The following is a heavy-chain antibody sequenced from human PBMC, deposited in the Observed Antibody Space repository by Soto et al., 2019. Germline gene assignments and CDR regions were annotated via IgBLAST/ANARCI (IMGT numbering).Heavy chain of an antibody. D-gene: IGHD6-13*01. V-gene: IGHV1-18*01. CDR1: GYIFSRHG. Sequence: QVQLVQSGPEVRKPGASVKVSCKASGYIFSRHGISWVRQAPGQGLEWMGWISGYNGNTKFGERVQGRVNVTTDTSTSTAYMELRSLRSDDTALYYCAREAAAERNYYGLDVWGQGTTVIVSS. CDR2: ISGYNGNT. CDR3: AREAAAERNYYGLDV. J-gene: IGHJ6*02.